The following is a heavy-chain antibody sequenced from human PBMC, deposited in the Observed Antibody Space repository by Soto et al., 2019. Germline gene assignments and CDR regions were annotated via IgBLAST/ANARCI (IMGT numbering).Heavy chain of an antibody. CDR1: GGSISSYY. CDR3: VTSLSSSFDY. CDR2: IYYSGST. J-gene: IGHJ4*02. V-gene: IGHV4-59*08. Sequence: SETLSLTCTVSGGSISSYYWSWIRQPPGKGLEWIGYIYYSGSTNYNPSLKSRVTISVDTSKNQFSLKLSSVTAADTAVYYCVTSLSSSFDYWGQGTLVTVSS. D-gene: IGHD6-6*01.